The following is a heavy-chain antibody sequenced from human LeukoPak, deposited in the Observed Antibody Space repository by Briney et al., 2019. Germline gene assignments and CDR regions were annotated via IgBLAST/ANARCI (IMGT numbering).Heavy chain of an antibody. CDR2: IYYSGST. V-gene: IGHV4-59*05. J-gene: IGHJ4*02. D-gene: IGHD1-1*01. CDR3: ARSPGTTSFDY. Sequence: PSETLSLTCTVSGGSISNYYWNWIRQPPGKGLEWIGSIYYSGSTYYNPSLKSRVTISVDTSKNQFSLKLSSVTAADTAVYYCARSPGTTSFDYWGQGTLVTVSS. CDR1: GGSISNYY.